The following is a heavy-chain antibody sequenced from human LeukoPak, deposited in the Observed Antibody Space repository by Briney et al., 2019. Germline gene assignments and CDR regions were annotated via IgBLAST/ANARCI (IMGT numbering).Heavy chain of an antibody. J-gene: IGHJ5*02. Sequence: SETLSLTCTVSGGSISIYYWTWIRQPPGKGLEWIGYMYHSGSTKYNPSLKGRVTISVDTSKNQFSLKLSSVTAADTAIYYCARDLGTTFDPWGQGTLVTVSS. CDR3: ARDLGTTFDP. CDR1: GGSISIYY. D-gene: IGHD1-1*01. CDR2: MYHSGST. V-gene: IGHV4-59*01.